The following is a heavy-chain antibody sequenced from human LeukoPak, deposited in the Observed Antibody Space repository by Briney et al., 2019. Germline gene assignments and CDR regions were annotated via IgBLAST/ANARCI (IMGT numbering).Heavy chain of an antibody. Sequence: SETLSLTCSVSDDSITMYYWTWIRQPPGKGLEWIGYVDHTGSTNFNPSLNGRVSIPRDTSKNQFSLKLSSVTAAVTALYYCAREIGGEGPLNWFDPWGQGTLVTVSS. CDR3: AREIGGEGPLNWFDP. CDR2: VDHTGST. CDR1: DDSITMYY. J-gene: IGHJ5*02. V-gene: IGHV4-59*12. D-gene: IGHD3-10*01.